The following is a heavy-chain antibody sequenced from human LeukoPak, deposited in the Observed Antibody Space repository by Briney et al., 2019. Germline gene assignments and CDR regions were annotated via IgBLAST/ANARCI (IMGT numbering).Heavy chain of an antibody. D-gene: IGHD3-22*01. CDR1: GFTFNSYG. CDR3: AKSFLHGAGQPKIVVALLDY. Sequence: PGRSLRLSCAASGFTFNSYGMHWVRQAPGKGLEWVAVISYDGSNKYYADSVKGRVTISRDNSKNTLYLQMNSLRAEDTAVYYCAKSFLHGAGQPKIVVALLDYWGQGTLVTVSS. CDR2: ISYDGSNK. V-gene: IGHV3-30*18. J-gene: IGHJ4*02.